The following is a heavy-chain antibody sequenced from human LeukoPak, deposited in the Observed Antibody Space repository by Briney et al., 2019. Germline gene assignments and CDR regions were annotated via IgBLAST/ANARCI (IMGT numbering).Heavy chain of an antibody. Sequence: GASVKVSCKASGYTFTGYYMHWVRQAPGQGLEWMGWINPNSGGTNYAQKFQGWVTMTRDTSISTTYIELSRLRSDDTAVYYCARVGYYGSGSPSGYGMDVWGQGTTVTVSS. J-gene: IGHJ6*02. CDR2: INPNSGGT. V-gene: IGHV1-2*04. CDR1: GYTFTGYY. D-gene: IGHD3-10*01. CDR3: ARVGYYGSGSPSGYGMDV.